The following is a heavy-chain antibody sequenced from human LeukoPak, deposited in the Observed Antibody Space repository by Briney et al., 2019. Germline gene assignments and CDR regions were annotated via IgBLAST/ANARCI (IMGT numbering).Heavy chain of an antibody. V-gene: IGHV3-21*01. D-gene: IGHD4-17*01. CDR2: ISSSSSYI. J-gene: IGHJ4*02. Sequence: GGSLRLSCAASGFTFSSYSMNWVRQAPGKGLEWVSSISSSSSYIYYADSVKGRFTISRDNAKNSLYLQMNSLRAEDTAVYYCARDRRWNGDYNESDYLGQGTLVTVSS. CDR1: GFTFSSYS. CDR3: ARDRRWNGDYNESDY.